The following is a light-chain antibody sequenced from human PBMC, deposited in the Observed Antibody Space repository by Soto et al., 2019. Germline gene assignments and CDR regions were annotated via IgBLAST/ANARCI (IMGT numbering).Light chain of an antibody. J-gene: IGKJ1*01. CDR1: QSISSG. CDR3: QQYDSFSVWT. CDR2: DAS. Sequence: DIQMTQSPSTLSASVGDSVTITCRASQSISSGLAWYQQKPGKAPRLLIFDASSLMSGVPSRFSGSGSGTDFTLTINSLQPDDSATYYCQQYDSFSVWTFGQGTKVDIK. V-gene: IGKV1-5*01.